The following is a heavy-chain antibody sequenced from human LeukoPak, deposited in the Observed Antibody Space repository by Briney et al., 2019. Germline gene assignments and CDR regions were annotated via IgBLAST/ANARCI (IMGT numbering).Heavy chain of an antibody. CDR2: IKQDGSEK. CDR3: ASMLVPEYYFDY. D-gene: IGHD3-10*02. Sequence: PGGFLRIPFAAPGFTLSSFWVSWGRHAPGKGLEWVGNIKQDGSEKYYGDSVKVRFSISRDNPKNSLYLQMNSLRAEDTAEYYCASMLVPEYYFDYWGQGTLVTVSS. CDR1: GFTLSSFW. J-gene: IGHJ4*02. V-gene: IGHV3-7*02.